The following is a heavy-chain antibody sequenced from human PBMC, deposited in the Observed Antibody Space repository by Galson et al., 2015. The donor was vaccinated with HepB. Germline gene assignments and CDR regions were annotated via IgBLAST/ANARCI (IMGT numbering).Heavy chain of an antibody. V-gene: IGHV3-15*01. CDR1: GFTFSHAW. CDR2: IKTKTDGGTA. D-gene: IGHD2-2*01. CDR3: STAKTSRRYTDASYSGVDV. Sequence: SLRLSCAVSGFTFSHAWMSWVRQAPGKGLEWVGRIKTKTDGGTADYAAPVKGRFTISRDDSKNTLYLQMNSLRTEDTAVYYCSTAKTSRRYTDASYSGVDVWGQGTTVTVSS. J-gene: IGHJ6*02.